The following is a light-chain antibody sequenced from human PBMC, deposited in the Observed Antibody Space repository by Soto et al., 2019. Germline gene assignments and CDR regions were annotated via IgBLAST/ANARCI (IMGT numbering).Light chain of an antibody. V-gene: IGKV4-1*01. Sequence: EIVKTQSPDSLDLSLAEQATINCRSSQSSFYNSNNKKYLDWYQQKPGQPPKXLIYWASTRESGVPERLSGSGYGTELTITISSMQYEEFEVYDCQQYDSWTFTFGPGTQVDIK. CDR1: QSSFYNSNNKKY. J-gene: IGKJ3*01. CDR3: QQYDSWTFT. CDR2: WAS.